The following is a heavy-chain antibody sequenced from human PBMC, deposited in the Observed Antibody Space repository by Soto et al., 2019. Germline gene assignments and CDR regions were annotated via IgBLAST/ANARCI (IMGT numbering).Heavy chain of an antibody. CDR3: ATGLLKGRWYAAD. D-gene: IGHD6-13*01. V-gene: IGHV3-23*01. Sequence: EVHRLESGGVLVQPGDSLRLSCETSGFTFSNCVMTWVRQPPGKRLEWVSVITTNGHTDYAYSVKGRFTIARDDSKNTVYLQMNSLRAEDTAVYYCATGLLKGRWYAADWGQGTLVTVSS. J-gene: IGHJ4*02. CDR2: ITTNGHT. CDR1: GFTFSNCV.